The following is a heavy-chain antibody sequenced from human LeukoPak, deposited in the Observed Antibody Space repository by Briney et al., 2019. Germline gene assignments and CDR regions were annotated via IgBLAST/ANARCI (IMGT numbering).Heavy chain of an antibody. J-gene: IGHJ6*03. V-gene: IGHV4-39*07. Sequence: SETLSLTCTVSGGSISTSSYYWGWIRQPPGKGLEWIGSVYYSGSTYYNPSLKSRVTISVDTSKNQFSLRLSSVTAADTAVYYCARELKGQLRSYYYYHMDVWGKGTTVTASS. CDR2: VYYSGST. CDR1: GGSISTSSYY. D-gene: IGHD2-2*01. CDR3: ARELKGQLRSYYYYHMDV.